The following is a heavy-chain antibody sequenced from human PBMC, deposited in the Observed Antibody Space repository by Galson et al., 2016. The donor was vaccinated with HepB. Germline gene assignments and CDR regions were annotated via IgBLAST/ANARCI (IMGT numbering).Heavy chain of an antibody. CDR3: ARDRGYSGWSYFDY. J-gene: IGHJ4*02. CDR1: AFTFRSFW. CDR2: IKQDGTEK. D-gene: IGHD6-19*01. Sequence: SLRLSCAASAFTFRSFWMSWVRQAPGEGLEWVANIKQDGTEKYYMDSVKGRFTISRDNAKNSLYLQMNSLRADDMAVYYCARDRGYSGWSYFDYWGQGTLVTVSS. V-gene: IGHV3-7*03.